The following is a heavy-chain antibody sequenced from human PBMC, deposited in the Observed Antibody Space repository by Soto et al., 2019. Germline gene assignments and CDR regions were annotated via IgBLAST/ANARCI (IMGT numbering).Heavy chain of an antibody. CDR3: ARLPRDSSSSSYYHYYRLAV. Sequence: PSETLSLTCTVSGGSISSYYWSWIRQPPGKGLEWIGYIYYSGSTNYNPSLKSRVTISVDTSKNQFSLKLSSVTAADTAVYYCARLPRDSSSSSYYHYYRLAVWGQGTTVTVSS. J-gene: IGHJ6*02. CDR2: IYYSGST. V-gene: IGHV4-59*08. CDR1: GGSISSYY. D-gene: IGHD6-13*01.